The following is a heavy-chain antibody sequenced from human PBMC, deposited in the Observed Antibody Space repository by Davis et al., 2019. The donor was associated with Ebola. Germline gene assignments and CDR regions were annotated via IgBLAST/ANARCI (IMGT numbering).Heavy chain of an antibody. J-gene: IGHJ4*02. CDR1: GFTFSSYW. D-gene: IGHD4-23*01. V-gene: IGHV3-74*01. CDR2: INSDGSST. Sequence: GESLKISCAASGFTFSSYWMHWVRQAPGKGLVWVSRINSDGSSTSYADSVKGRFTISRDNFKNMLYLQMNSLRAEDTAVYYCAKDRHGGNLGAIFDYWGQGTLVTVSS. CDR3: AKDRHGGNLGAIFDY.